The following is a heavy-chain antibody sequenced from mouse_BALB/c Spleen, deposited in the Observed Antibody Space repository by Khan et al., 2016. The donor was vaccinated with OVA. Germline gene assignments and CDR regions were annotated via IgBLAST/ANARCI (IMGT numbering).Heavy chain of an antibody. CDR3: ARARYYGYAMDD. CDR1: GYTFSNFW. J-gene: IGHJ4*01. V-gene: IGHV1-9*01. Sequence: QVQLKESGAELVKPGASVKISCKATGYTFSNFWIEWVKQRPGHGLEWIGEILPGSGNTNYNEKLKGKATFTADKSSNTAYMQLSRLTSEDSAVYYGARARYYGYAMDDWGQGTSVTVSS. D-gene: IGHD1-1*01. CDR2: ILPGSGNT.